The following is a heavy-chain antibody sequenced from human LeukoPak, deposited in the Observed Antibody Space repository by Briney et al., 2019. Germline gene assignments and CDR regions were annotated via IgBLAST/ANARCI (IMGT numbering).Heavy chain of an antibody. V-gene: IGHV4-39*07. CDR3: ASDRAAGYCSSTSCYKAFDI. CDR2: IYHSGST. D-gene: IGHD2-2*02. Sequence: SETLSLTCTVSGGSISSGSYYWSWIRQPAGKGLEWIGSIYHSGSTYYNPSLKSRVTISVDTSKNQFSLKLSSVTAADTAVYYWASDRAAGYCSSTSCYKAFDIWGQGTMVTVSS. J-gene: IGHJ3*02. CDR1: GGSISSGSYY.